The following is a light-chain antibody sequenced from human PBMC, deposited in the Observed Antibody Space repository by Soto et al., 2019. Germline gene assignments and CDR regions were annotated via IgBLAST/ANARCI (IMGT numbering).Light chain of an antibody. CDR2: GAS. CDR3: HHYVSSQYT. CDR1: QSVSSSY. V-gene: IGKV3-20*01. J-gene: IGKJ2*01. Sequence: EIVLTQSPGTLSLSPGERATLSCRASQSVSSSYVVWYQQKPGQAPRLLIYGASSRATGIPDRFSASGSATDLTLTLSRLEPADFAVYDCHHYVSSQYTFGQWTSLDIK.